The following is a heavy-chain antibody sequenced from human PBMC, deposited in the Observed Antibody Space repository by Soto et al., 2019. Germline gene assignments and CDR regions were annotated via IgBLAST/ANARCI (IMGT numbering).Heavy chain of an antibody. J-gene: IGHJ3*02. CDR2: ILPVFGTA. D-gene: IGHD4-17*01. Sequence: QVHLVQSGAEVKKPGSSVKVSCKASGGTFSTSSINWLRQAPGQRPEWMGNILPVFGTADYAQKFRDRVTITADKSTNPAYMELRSLFSEAAAVYYCARGHEYGGNSDAFDIWGQGTVVTVSS. CDR3: ARGHEYGGNSDAFDI. CDR1: GGTFSTSS. V-gene: IGHV1-69*14.